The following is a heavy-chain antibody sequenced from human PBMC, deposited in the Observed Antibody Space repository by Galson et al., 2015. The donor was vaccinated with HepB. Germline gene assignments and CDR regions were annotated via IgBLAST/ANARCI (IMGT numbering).Heavy chain of an antibody. CDR2: INGRGSTR. J-gene: IGHJ5*02. CDR1: GFIFRHHA. CDR3: VKEGSWFGGDWFDP. V-gene: IGHV3-23*01. D-gene: IGHD3-16*01. Sequence: SLRLSCAGSGFIFRHHAMAWIRHAPGKGLEWVSGINGRGSTRSYADAVKGRFSISRDNSKDTVFLQMDNLRAEDTAVYYCVKEGSWFGGDWFDPWGQGALVTVS.